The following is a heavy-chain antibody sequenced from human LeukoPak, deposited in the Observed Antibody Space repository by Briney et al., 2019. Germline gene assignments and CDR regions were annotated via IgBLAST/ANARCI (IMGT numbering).Heavy chain of an antibody. Sequence: EASVKVSCKASGYTFTDYYVHWVRQAPGQGLEWMGWINPNSGGTFSAQNFQGRVTMTRDTSLSPAYMELSRLRSDDPAVYYCARGGGRYSNSWGQGALVTVSS. V-gene: IGHV1-2*02. CDR3: ARGGGRYSNS. CDR1: GYTFTDYY. CDR2: INPNSGGT. J-gene: IGHJ4*02. D-gene: IGHD1-26*01.